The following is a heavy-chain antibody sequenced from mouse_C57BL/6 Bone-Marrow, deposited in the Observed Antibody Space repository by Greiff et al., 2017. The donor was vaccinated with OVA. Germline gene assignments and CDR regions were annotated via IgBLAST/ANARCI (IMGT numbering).Heavy chain of an antibody. V-gene: IGHV1-82*01. CDR2: IYPGDGDT. Sequence: QVQLQQSGPELVKPGASVKISCKASGYAFSSSWMNWVKQRPGKGLEWIGRIYPGDGDTNYNGKFKGKATLTADKSSSTAYMQLSSLTSEDSAVYFCARGGATVVATDYAMDYWGQGTSVTVSS. D-gene: IGHD1-1*01. CDR1: GYAFSSSW. CDR3: ARGGATVVATDYAMDY. J-gene: IGHJ4*01.